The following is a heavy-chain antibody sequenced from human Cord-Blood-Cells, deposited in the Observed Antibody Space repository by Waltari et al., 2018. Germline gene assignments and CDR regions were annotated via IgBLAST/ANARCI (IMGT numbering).Heavy chain of an antibody. V-gene: IGHV1-69*09. Sequence: QVQLVQSGAEVKKPGSSVKVSCKASGGTFSSYPISWVRQAPGQWLEWMGRIIPILGIANYAQKFQGRVTITADKSTSTAYMELSSLRSEDTAVYYCARGPRIAAAGTVISWFDPWGQGTLVTVSS. CDR1: GGTFSSYP. D-gene: IGHD6-13*01. J-gene: IGHJ5*02. CDR2: IIPILGIA. CDR3: ARGPRIAAAGTVISWFDP.